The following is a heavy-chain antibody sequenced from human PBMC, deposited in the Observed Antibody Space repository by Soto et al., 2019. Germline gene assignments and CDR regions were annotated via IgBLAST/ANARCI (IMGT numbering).Heavy chain of an antibody. D-gene: IGHD3-16*02. CDR1: GFTFRSFA. J-gene: IGHJ4*02. V-gene: IGHV3-23*01. CDR3: ARGPSEYIWGSYLRYCDS. Sequence: EVQLLESGGGLVQPGGSLRLSCAASGFTFRSFAMNWVRQAPGKGLEWVSAISGSSGHTYYADSVKGRFIISRDNSKNTLYLQMDSLSADDTAVYYCARGPSEYIWGSYLRYCDSWGQGSLVTVSS. CDR2: ISGSSGHT.